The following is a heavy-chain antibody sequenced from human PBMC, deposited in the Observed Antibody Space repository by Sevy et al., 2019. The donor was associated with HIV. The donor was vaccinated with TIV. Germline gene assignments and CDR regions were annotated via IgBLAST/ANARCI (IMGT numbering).Heavy chain of an antibody. CDR2: IYTSGST. CDR1: GGSISSYY. V-gene: IGHV4-4*07. Sequence: SETLSLTCTVSGGSISSYYWSWIRQPAGKGLERIGRIYTSGSTNYNPSLKSRVTMSVDTSKNQFSLKLSSVTAADTAVYYCARDRGDCSGGSCYLSWFDPWGQGTLVTVSS. D-gene: IGHD2-15*01. J-gene: IGHJ5*02. CDR3: ARDRGDCSGGSCYLSWFDP.